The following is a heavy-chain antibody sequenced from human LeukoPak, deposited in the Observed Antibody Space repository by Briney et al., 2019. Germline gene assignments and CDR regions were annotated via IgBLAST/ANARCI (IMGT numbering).Heavy chain of an antibody. J-gene: IGHJ4*02. CDR1: GFTFSSYG. D-gene: IGHD6-13*01. CDR3: AKVSFDAPSSWPFDY. CDR2: IRYDGSNK. Sequence: GGSLRLSCAASGFTFSSYGMHWVRQAPGKGLEWVAFIRYDGSNKYYADSVKGRFTISRDNFKNTLYLQMNSLRAEDTAVYYSAKVSFDAPSSWPFDYWGQGTLVTVSS. V-gene: IGHV3-30*02.